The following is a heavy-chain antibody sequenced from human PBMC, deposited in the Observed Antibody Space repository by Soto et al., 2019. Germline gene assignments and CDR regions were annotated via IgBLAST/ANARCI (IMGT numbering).Heavy chain of an antibody. CDR2: IYYSGST. J-gene: IGHJ5*02. V-gene: IGHV4-39*01. CDR3: ARRLTPNFYCSGGSCYSGLSWFDP. Sequence: SETLSLTCTASGGSISSSSYYWGWILHPPGKGLEWIGSIYYSGSTYYNPSLKSRVTISVDTSKNQFSLKLSSVTAADTAVYYYARRLTPNFYCSGGSCYSGLSWFDPWGQGTLVTVSS. D-gene: IGHD2-15*01. CDR1: GGSISSSSYY.